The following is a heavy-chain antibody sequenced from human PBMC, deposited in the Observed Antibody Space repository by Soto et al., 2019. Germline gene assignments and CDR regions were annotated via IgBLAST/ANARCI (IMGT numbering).Heavy chain of an antibody. CDR2: IIPILGIA. D-gene: IGHD2-15*01. CDR1: GGTFSSYT. V-gene: IGHV1-69*02. CDR3: ASSLLGYCSGGSCYETFHWYFDL. Sequence: QVQLVQSGSEVKKPGSSVKVSCKASGGTFSSYTISWVRQAPGQGLEWMGRIIPILGIANYAQKFQGRVTITADKSTSKAYMELSSRSSEDTAVYYCASSLLGYCSGGSCYETFHWYFDLWGRGTLVTVSS. J-gene: IGHJ2*01.